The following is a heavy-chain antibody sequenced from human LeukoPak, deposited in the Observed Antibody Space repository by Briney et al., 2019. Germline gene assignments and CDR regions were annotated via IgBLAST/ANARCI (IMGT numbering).Heavy chain of an antibody. D-gene: IGHD1-26*01. CDR2: INPSGGST. CDR3: ARVGREKNYYYYYMDV. CDR1: GYTFTSYY. V-gene: IGHV1-46*01. J-gene: IGHJ6*03. Sequence: GASVKVSCKASGYTFTSYYMHWVRQAPGQGLEWMGIINPSGGSTSYAQKFQGRVTMTRDTSTSTVYMELSSLRSEDTAVYYCARVGREKNYYYYYMDVWGKGTTVTISS.